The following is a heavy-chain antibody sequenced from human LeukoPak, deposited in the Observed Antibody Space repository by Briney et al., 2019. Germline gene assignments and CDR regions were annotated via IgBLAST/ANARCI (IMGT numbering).Heavy chain of an antibody. D-gene: IGHD3-10*01. J-gene: IGHJ6*02. CDR2: MNPNSGNT. CDR3: ARDSSGSYYLYYYYYGMDV. V-gene: IGHV1-8*01. CDR1: GYTFTSYD. Sequence: ASVKVSCKASGYTFTSYDINWVRQATGQGLEWMGWMNPNSGNTGCAQKFQGRVTMTRNTSISTAYMELSSLRSEDTAVYYCARDSSGSYYLYYYYYGMDVWGQGTTVTVSS.